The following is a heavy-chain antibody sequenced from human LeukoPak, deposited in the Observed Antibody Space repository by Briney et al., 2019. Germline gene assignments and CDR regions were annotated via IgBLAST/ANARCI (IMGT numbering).Heavy chain of an antibody. J-gene: IGHJ4*02. V-gene: IGHV1-46*01. CDR3: ARDLSENHYGHFDY. CDR2: INPGDGRT. CDR1: GYTFTSYY. D-gene: IGHD3-16*01. Sequence: ASVEVSCKASGYTFTSYYMHWVRQAPGQGLEWMGIINPGDGRTTYPQKFQGRVTMTRDTSTSTVYMELSSLRSEDTAVYYCARDLSENHYGHFDYWGQGTLVTVSS.